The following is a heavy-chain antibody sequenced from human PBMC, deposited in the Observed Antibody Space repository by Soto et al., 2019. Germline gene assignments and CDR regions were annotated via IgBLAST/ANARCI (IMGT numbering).Heavy chain of an antibody. J-gene: IGHJ6*02. CDR2: MSGSGSSE. Sequence: PGGSLRLSCAASGFTFSDHYMAWIRQASRKGLENVPHMSGSGSSEDYGDSVKGRSSIFRENSKNLLFLQIFFLGAEHTAVDYCAREVGCGSGGHLYYGMDFLGQGTAVTVSS. D-gene: IGHD2-21*01. CDR1: GFTFSDHY. V-gene: IGHV3-11*01. CDR3: AREVGCGSGGHLYYGMDF.